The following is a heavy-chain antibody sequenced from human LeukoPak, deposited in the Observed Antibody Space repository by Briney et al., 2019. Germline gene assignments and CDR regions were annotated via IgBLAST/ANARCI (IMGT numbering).Heavy chain of an antibody. V-gene: IGHV1-8*01. CDR3: YLPLAAAGTICNY. CDR2: MNPNSGNT. D-gene: IGHD6-13*01. Sequence: ASVKVSCKASGYTFTSYDINWVRQATGQGLEWMGWMNPNSGNTGYAQKFQGRVTMTRNTSISTAYMELSSLRSEDTAVYYCYLPLAAAGTICNYWGQGTLVTVSS. CDR1: GYTFTSYD. J-gene: IGHJ4*02.